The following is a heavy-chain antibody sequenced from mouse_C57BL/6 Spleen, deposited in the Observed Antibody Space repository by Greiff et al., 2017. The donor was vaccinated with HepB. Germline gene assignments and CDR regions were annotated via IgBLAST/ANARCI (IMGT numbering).Heavy chain of an antibody. Sequence: EVKLMESGPELVKPGASVKISCKASGYSFTGYYMNWVKQSPEKSLEWIGEINPSTGGTTYNQKFKAKATLTVDKSSSTAYMQLKSLTSEDSAVYYCATSYDGYYEAWFAYWGQGTLVTVSA. CDR2: INPSTGGT. CDR1: GYSFTGYY. CDR3: ATSYDGYYEAWFAY. D-gene: IGHD2-3*01. V-gene: IGHV1-42*01. J-gene: IGHJ3*01.